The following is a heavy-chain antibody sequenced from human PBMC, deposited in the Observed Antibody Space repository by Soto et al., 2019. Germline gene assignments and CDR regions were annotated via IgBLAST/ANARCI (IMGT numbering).Heavy chain of an antibody. CDR1: GGSVSGGSYY. CDR3: ARSMYSTSAQLYYGMDV. J-gene: IGHJ6*02. D-gene: IGHD6-6*01. V-gene: IGHV4-61*01. CDR2: IYYSGST. Sequence: SETLSLTCTVSGGSVSGGSYYWSWIRQPPGKGLEWIGHIYYSGSTGYNPSLKSRVTISVDTSKNQLSLKLSSATAADTAVYYCARSMYSTSAQLYYGMDVWGQGTTVTVSS.